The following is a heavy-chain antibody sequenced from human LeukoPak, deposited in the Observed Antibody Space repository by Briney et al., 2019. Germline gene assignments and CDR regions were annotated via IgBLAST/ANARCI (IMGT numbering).Heavy chain of an antibody. CDR1: GGSISSYY. CDR3: ARDSSVNYDFWSGYYRYFDY. CDR2: IYTSGST. J-gene: IGHJ4*02. Sequence: SETLSLTCTVSGGSISSYYWSWIRQPPGKGLEWIGRIYTSGSTNYNPSLKSRVTMSVDTSKNQFSLKLSSVTAADTAVYYCARDSSVNYDFWSGYYRYFDYWGQGTLVTVSS. V-gene: IGHV4-4*07. D-gene: IGHD3-3*01.